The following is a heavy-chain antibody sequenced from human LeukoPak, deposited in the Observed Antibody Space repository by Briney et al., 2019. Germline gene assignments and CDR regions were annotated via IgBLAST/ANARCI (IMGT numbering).Heavy chain of an antibody. CDR1: GGSFSGYY. V-gene: IGHV4-34*01. Sequence: NPSETLSLTCAVYGGSFSGYYWSWIRQPPGKGLEWIGEINHSGSTNYNPSLKSRVTISVDTSKNQFSLKLSTLTAADTAVYYCARDALRFLYGMDVWGQGTTVTVSS. CDR2: INHSGST. J-gene: IGHJ6*02. D-gene: IGHD3-3*01. CDR3: ARDALRFLYGMDV.